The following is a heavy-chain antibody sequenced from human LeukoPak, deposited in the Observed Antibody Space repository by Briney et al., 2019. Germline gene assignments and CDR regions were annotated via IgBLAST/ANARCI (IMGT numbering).Heavy chain of an antibody. CDR2: IKQDGSEK. V-gene: IGHV3-7*01. J-gene: IGHJ4*02. CDR1: GFTFSSYW. CDR3: ARGLRITIFGVVTHFDY. Sequence: GGSLRLSCAASGFTFSSYWMSWVRQAPGKGLEWVANIKQDGSEKYYVDSVKGRFTISRDNAKNSLYLQMNSLRAEDTAVYYCARGLRITIFGVVTHFDYWGQGTLVTVSS. D-gene: IGHD3-3*01.